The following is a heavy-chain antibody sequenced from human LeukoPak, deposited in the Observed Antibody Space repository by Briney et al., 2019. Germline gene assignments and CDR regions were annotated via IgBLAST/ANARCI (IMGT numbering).Heavy chain of an antibody. CDR1: GFTFSSYG. Sequence: PGRSLRLSCAASGFTFSSYGMHWVRQAPGKGLEWVAVISYDGSNKYYADSVKGRFTISRDNSKNTLYLQMNSLRAEDTAVYYCAKDSGRRRGGIAAAGPGFLEYWGQGTLVTVSS. V-gene: IGHV3-30*18. CDR3: AKDSGRRRGGIAAAGPGFLEY. CDR2: ISYDGSNK. J-gene: IGHJ4*02. D-gene: IGHD6-13*01.